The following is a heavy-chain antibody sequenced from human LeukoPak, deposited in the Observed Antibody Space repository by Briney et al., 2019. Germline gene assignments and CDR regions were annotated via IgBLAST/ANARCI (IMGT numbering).Heavy chain of an antibody. J-gene: IGHJ4*02. CDR2: ISGSGGGT. Sequence: GGSLRHSCAASGFTFSSYAMSWVRQAPGKGLEWVSAISGSGGGTNNADSVDGRFTISRDNSKDTLYLQMNSLRAEDTAVYYCAKGASIAPRPCFDFWGQGTLVTVSS. V-gene: IGHV3-23*01. D-gene: IGHD6-6*01. CDR1: GFTFSSYA. CDR3: AKGASIAPRPCFDF.